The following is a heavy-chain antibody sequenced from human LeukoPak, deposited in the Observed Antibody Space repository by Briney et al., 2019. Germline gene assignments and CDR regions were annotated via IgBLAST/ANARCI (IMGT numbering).Heavy chain of an antibody. V-gene: IGHV4-34*01. J-gene: IGHJ6*03. D-gene: IGHD3-10*01. CDR3: AREGRGLLWFGELDYYYTDV. Sequence: SETLSLTCAVYGGSFSGYYWSWIRQPPGKGLEWIGEINHSGSTNYNPSLKSRVTISVDTSKNQFSLKLSSVTAADTAVYYCAREGRGLLWFGELDYYYTDVWGKGTTVTVSS. CDR1: GGSFSGYY. CDR2: INHSGST.